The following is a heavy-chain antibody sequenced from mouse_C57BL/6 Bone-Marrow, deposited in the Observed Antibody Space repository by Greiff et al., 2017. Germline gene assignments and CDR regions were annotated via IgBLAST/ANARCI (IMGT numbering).Heavy chain of an antibody. Sequence: VQLKQSGAELVRPGASVKLSCTASGFNIKDDYMHWVKQRPEQGLEWIGWIDPENGDTEYASKFQGKATITADTSSNTAYLQLSSLTSEGTSVYYSTTRGYGSSLFDYWGQGATLSVSS. CDR2: IDPENGDT. J-gene: IGHJ2*01. CDR3: TTRGYGSSLFDY. CDR1: GFNIKDDY. D-gene: IGHD1-1*01. V-gene: IGHV14-4*01.